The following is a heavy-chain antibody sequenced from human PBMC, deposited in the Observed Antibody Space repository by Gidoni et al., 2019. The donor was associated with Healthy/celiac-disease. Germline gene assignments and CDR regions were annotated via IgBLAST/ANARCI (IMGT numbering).Heavy chain of an antibody. V-gene: IGHV4-31*03. CDR3: ARGDSGYDLSLDY. CDR2: IYYSGST. CDR1: GGSISSGGYY. Sequence: QVQLQESGPGLVKPSQTLSPTRTVPGGSISSGGYYWSWIRQHPGKGLEWIGYIYYSGSTYYNPSLKSRVTISVDTSKNQFSLKLSSVTAADTAVYYCARGDSGYDLSLDYWGQGTLVTVSS. D-gene: IGHD5-12*01. J-gene: IGHJ4*02.